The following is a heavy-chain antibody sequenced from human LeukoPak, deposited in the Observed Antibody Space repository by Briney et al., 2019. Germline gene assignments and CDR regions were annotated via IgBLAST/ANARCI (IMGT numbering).Heavy chain of an antibody. CDR1: GFTFSDYG. J-gene: IGHJ4*02. Sequence: PGGSLRLSCAASGFTFSDYGVHWVRQPPGQGLEWLAFITSDCRKKYYADSVQGRLTITRDNSRNTHYLQMNSLRPEDSAVYYCARDMVRGDDSVYYPFDYWGQGTLVIVSS. CDR3: ARDMVRGDDSVYYPFDY. V-gene: IGHV3-30*02. D-gene: IGHD3-3*01. CDR2: ITSDCRKK.